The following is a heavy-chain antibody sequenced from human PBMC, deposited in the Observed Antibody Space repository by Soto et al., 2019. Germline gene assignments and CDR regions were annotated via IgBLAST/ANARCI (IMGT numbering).Heavy chain of an antibody. J-gene: IGHJ3*01. CDR3: ASRERLDAFDV. CDR1: GGTLSTYG. V-gene: IGHV1-69*06. D-gene: IGHD1-26*01. CDR2: IIPIFGSI. Sequence: QVQLVQSGAEVKKPGSSVKVSCKASGGTLSTYGITWVRQASGQGLEWMGGIIPIFGSINFAQKFQGRLTITPDKSTSTVYMGLSSLTSEDTAVYYCASRERLDAFDVWGQGTMVTVSS.